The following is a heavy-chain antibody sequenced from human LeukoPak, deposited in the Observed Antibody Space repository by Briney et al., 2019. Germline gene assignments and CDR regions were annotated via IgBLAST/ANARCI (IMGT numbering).Heavy chain of an antibody. CDR3: AKSNGYGLVDI. V-gene: IGHV4-34*12. D-gene: IGHD3-10*01. CDR1: GGSFSGYY. Sequence: PSETLSLTCAVYGGSFSGYYWGWIRQTPGKGLEWIGSIFYSGGTYYSPSLTSRVTISLDTSRNQSSLKLNSVTAADTAVYYCAKSNGYGLVDIWGQGTMVTVSS. CDR2: IFYSGGT. J-gene: IGHJ3*02.